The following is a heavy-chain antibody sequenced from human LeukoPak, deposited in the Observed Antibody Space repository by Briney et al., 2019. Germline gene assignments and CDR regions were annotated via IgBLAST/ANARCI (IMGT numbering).Heavy chain of an antibody. Sequence: GRSLRLSCAASGFTFSSYGMHWVRQAPGKGLEWVAVIWYDGSNKYYADSVKGRFTISRDNSKNTLYLQMNSLRAEDTAVYCCARDQQWLRNGYYYYGMDVWGQGTTVTVSS. D-gene: IGHD6-19*01. CDR2: IWYDGSNK. CDR1: GFTFSSYG. CDR3: ARDQQWLRNGYYYYGMDV. J-gene: IGHJ6*02. V-gene: IGHV3-33*01.